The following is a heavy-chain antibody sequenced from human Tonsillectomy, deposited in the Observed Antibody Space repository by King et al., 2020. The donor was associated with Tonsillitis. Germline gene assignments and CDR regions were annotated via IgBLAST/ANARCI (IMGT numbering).Heavy chain of an antibody. CDR3: AKDIVEDSEHGYSYGYNPDAFDI. D-gene: IGHD5-18*01. Sequence: VQLVESGGGLVQPGGSLRLSCAASGFTFSSYAMSWVRQAPGKGLEWVSAISGSGGSTYYADSVKGRFTISRDNSKNTLYLQMNSLRAEDTAVYYCAKDIVEDSEHGYSYGYNPDAFDIWGQGTMVTVSS. CDR1: GFTFSSYA. J-gene: IGHJ3*02. V-gene: IGHV3-23*04. CDR2: ISGSGGST.